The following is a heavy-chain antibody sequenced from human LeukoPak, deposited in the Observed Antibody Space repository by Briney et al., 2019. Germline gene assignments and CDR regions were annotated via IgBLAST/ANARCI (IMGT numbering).Heavy chain of an antibody. Sequence: SETLSLTCTVSGGSISSSSYYWGWLRQPPGKGLEWIVSIYYSGSTYYNPSLKSRVTISVDTSKNQFSLKLSSVTAADTAVYYCARPHCSSTSCRVNWFDPWGQGTLVTVSS. J-gene: IGHJ5*02. CDR2: IYYSGST. CDR3: ARPHCSSTSCRVNWFDP. CDR1: GGSISSSSYY. D-gene: IGHD2-2*01. V-gene: IGHV4-39*01.